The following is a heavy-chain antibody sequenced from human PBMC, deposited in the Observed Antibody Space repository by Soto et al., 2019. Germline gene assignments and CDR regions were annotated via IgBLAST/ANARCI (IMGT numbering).Heavy chain of an antibody. Sequence: QLQLQESGPGLVKPSETLSLTCTVSGGSVSSSSFYWGWIRQPPGKGLEWIGSIYYSVSTYYNPSLKSRVTISVDTSKNQFSLKLSSVTAADTAVYYCARRPIGYCSGGSCRDLGGFDYWGQGTLVTVSS. CDR2: IYYSVST. J-gene: IGHJ4*02. D-gene: IGHD2-15*01. V-gene: IGHV4-39*01. CDR3: ARRPIGYCSGGSCRDLGGFDY. CDR1: GGSVSSSSFY.